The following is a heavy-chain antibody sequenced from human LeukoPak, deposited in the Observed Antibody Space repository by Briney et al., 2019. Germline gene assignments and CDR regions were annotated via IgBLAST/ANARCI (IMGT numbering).Heavy chain of an antibody. J-gene: IGHJ5*02. V-gene: IGHV1-69*13. CDR2: IIPMFGTA. CDR3: ARDARHKYCSSAICYRGWFDP. D-gene: IGHD2-2*01. CDR1: RGTFSNYA. Sequence: SVKVSCKASRGTFSNYAISWVRQAPGQGLEWMGGIIPMFGTANYAQKFQGRVTITADESTSTAYLELSSLRSEDTAVYYCARDARHKYCSSAICYRGWFDPWGQGTLVTVSS.